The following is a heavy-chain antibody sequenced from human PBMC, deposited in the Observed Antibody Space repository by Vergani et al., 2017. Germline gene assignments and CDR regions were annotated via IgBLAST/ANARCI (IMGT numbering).Heavy chain of an antibody. V-gene: IGHV4-59*02. D-gene: IGHD3-10*01. CDR3: ARSRIYYGAGSPDY. Sequence: QVKLQESGPGLVKPSETLSLTCTVSGASVNSYYWSWIRQPPGKGLVWMGYVSFRGDTLYDPSVKGRMTISLNTSSNQFSLYLTSVTAADTAVYYCARSRIYYGAGSPDYWGQGTLVTVSS. J-gene: IGHJ4*02. CDR1: GASVNSYY. CDR2: VSFRGDT.